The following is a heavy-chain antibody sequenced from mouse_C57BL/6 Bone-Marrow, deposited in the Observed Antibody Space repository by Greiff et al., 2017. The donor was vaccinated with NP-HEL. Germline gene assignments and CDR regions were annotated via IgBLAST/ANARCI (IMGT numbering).Heavy chain of an antibody. CDR2: IDPENGDT. CDR1: GFNIKDDY. J-gene: IGHJ2*01. CDR3: TTFYYYGSSYERVDY. V-gene: IGHV14-4*01. Sequence: EVKLQQSGAELVRPGASVKLSCTASGFNIKDDYMHWVKQRPEQGLEWIGWIDPENGDTEYASKFQGKATITADTSSNTAYLQLSSLTSEDTAVYYCTTFYYYGSSYERVDYWGQGTTLTVSS. D-gene: IGHD1-1*01.